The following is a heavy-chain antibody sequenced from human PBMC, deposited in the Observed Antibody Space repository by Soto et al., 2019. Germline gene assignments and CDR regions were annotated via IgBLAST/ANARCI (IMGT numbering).Heavy chain of an antibody. V-gene: IGHV4-39*01. CDR3: ARLAARGASSDY. D-gene: IGHD3-10*01. J-gene: IGHJ4*02. CDR2: IYYSGST. CDR1: GGSISSSSYY. Sequence: PSETLSLTCTVSGGSISSSSYYWGWIRQPPGKGLEWIGSIYYSGSTYYNPSLKSRVTISVDTSKNQFSLKLSSVTAADTAVYYCARLAARGASSDYWGQGTLVTVSS.